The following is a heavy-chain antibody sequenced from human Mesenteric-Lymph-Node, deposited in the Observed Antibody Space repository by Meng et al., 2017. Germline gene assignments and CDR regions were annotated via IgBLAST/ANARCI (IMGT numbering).Heavy chain of an antibody. J-gene: IGHJ4*02. CDR1: GFTFSNAW. V-gene: IGHV3-11*01. CDR3: VKAFGYTYGYFF. CDR2: ISSSGSTI. D-gene: IGHD5-18*01. Sequence: GGSLRLSCAASGFTFSNAWMSWVRQAPGKGLEWVSYISSSGSTIYYADSVKGRFTISRDYAKNSLEMQMTSLRAEDTAIYYCVKAFGYTYGYFFWGQGTLVTVSS.